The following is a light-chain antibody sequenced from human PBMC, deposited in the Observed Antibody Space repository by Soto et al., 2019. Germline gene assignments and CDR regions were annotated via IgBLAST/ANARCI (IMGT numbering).Light chain of an antibody. CDR1: QSISSW. Sequence: DIQMTQSPSTLSGSVGDRVTITCLASQSISSWLAWYQQKPGKAPKLLIYDASSLESGVPSRFSGSGSGTEFTLTISSLQPDDFATYYCQQYNSYPWTFGQGTKV. CDR2: DAS. CDR3: QQYNSYPWT. J-gene: IGKJ1*01. V-gene: IGKV1-5*01.